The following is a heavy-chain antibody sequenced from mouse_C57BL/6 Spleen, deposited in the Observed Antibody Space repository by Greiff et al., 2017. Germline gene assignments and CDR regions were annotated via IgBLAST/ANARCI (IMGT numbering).Heavy chain of an antibody. J-gene: IGHJ4*01. CDR1: GYTFTDYE. CDR2: IDPETGGT. Sequence: QVQLQQSGAELVRPGASVTLSCKASGYTFTDYEMHWVKQTPVHGLEWIGAIDPETGGTAYNQKFKGKAILTADKSSSTAYMELRSLTSEDSAVYYCTRRYSNYRYYAMDYWGQGTSVTVSS. CDR3: TRRYSNYRYYAMDY. V-gene: IGHV1-15*01. D-gene: IGHD2-5*01.